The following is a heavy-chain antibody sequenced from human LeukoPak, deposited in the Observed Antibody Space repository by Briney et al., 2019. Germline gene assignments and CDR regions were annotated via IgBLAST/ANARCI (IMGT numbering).Heavy chain of an antibody. D-gene: IGHD6-13*01. CDR2: ISSSSSYI. CDR1: GFTFSSYS. J-gene: IGHJ5*02. V-gene: IGHV3-21*01. CDR3: ARAAYSSSFNWFDP. Sequence: GGSLRLSCAASGFTFSSYSMNWVRQAPGKGLEWVSSISSSSSYIYYADSVKGRFTISRDNAENTLYLQMNSLRAEDTAVYYCARAAYSSSFNWFDPWGQGTLVTVSS.